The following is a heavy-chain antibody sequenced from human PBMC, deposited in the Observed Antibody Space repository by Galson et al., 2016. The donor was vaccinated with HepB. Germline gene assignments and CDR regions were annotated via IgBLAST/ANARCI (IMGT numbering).Heavy chain of an antibody. D-gene: IGHD3-16*01. CDR2: IYYTGSI. CDR1: GGSITTTSYY. J-gene: IGHJ2*01. V-gene: IGHV4-39*01. CDR3: AGHGTLLGDWYFDL. Sequence: SETLSLTCSVSGGSITTTSYYWAWIRQPPGKGLQWIGSIYYTGSIYHNPSLKSRATISVDTSKNQFSLKLRFVTAADTALYYCAGHGTLLGDWYFDLWGRGTLVSVSS.